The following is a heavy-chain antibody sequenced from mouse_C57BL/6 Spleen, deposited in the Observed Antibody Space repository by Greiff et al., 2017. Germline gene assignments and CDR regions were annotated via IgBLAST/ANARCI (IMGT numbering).Heavy chain of an antibody. D-gene: IGHD2-3*01. J-gene: IGHJ2*01. V-gene: IGHV1-52*01. CDR3: AREEDDGYLDY. CDR1: GYTFTSYW. CDR2: IDPSDSET. Sequence: QVQLQQPGAELVRPGSSVKLSCKASGYTFTSYWLHWVKQRPIQGLEWIGNIDPSDSETHYNQKFKDKATLTVDKSSSTAYMQLSSLTSEDSAVYYCAREEDDGYLDYWGQGTTLTVSS.